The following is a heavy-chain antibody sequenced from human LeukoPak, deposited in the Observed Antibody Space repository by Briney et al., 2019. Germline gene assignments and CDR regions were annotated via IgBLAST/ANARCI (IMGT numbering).Heavy chain of an antibody. D-gene: IGHD1-26*01. Sequence: SETLSLTCAVSGGSISSGGYSWSWIRQPPGKGLEWIGYIYHSGSTYYSPSLKSRVTISVDRSKNQFSLKLSSVTAADTAVYYCARVPRATDYFDYWGQGTLVTVS. CDR3: ARVPRATDYFDY. V-gene: IGHV4-30-2*01. CDR1: GGSISSGGYS. J-gene: IGHJ4*02. CDR2: IYHSGST.